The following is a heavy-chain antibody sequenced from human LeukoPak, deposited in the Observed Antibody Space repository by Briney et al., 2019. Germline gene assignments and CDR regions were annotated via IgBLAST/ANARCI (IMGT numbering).Heavy chain of an antibody. CDR1: GLTFSSYW. D-gene: IGHD3-16*01. CDR2: IKQDGSEK. J-gene: IGHJ6*03. V-gene: IGHV3-7*01. Sequence: GGSLRLSCAASGLTFSSYWMSWVRQAPGKGREGVANIKQDGSEKYYVDSVKGRFTISRDNAKNSLYLQMNSLRAEDTAVYYCARDYVGYYYMDVWGKGTTVTVSS. CDR3: ARDYVGYYYMDV.